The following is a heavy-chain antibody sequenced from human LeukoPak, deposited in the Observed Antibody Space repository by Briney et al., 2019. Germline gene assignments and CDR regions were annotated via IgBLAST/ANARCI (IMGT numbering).Heavy chain of an antibody. V-gene: IGHV3-30*04. CDR2: MSYDGRNK. D-gene: IGHD2-2*01. CDR3: ARSGRYCSGTSCYAKPYDAFDI. J-gene: IGHJ3*02. Sequence: GRSLRLSCAASGFTFSSYAMHWVRQAPGKGLEWVAVMSYDGRNKYYADSVRGRFTISRDNSKNTLYLQMNSLRAEDTAVCYCARSGRYCSGTSCYAKPYDAFDIWGQGTMVTVSS. CDR1: GFTFSSYA.